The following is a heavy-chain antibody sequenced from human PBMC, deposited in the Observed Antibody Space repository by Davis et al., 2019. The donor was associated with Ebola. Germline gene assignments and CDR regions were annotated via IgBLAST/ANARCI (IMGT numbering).Heavy chain of an antibody. CDR2: ISAYNGNT. CDR1: GYTFTSYG. CDR3: ARDRCSSTSCYFFGLEYYYYYGMDV. D-gene: IGHD2-2*01. J-gene: IGHJ6*02. V-gene: IGHV1-18*01. Sequence: AASVTVSCKASGYTFTSYGISWVRQAPGQRLEWMGWISAYNGNTNYAQKLQGRVTMTTDTSTSTAYMELRSLRSDDTAVYYCARDRCSSTSCYFFGLEYYYYYGMDVWGQGTTVTVSS.